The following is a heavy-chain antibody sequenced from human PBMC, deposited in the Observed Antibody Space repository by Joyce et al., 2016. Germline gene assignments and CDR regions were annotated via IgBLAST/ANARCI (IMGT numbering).Heavy chain of an antibody. J-gene: IGHJ4*02. CDR3: ARDRYYFDSSGYYFDY. Sequence: QVQLVQSGAEVKKPGASVKVSCTASGYTFPNYAIHWVRQAPGQRLEWMGWINAGNGYTKYSQKFQGRVTITRETSASTAYMELSSLRSEDKGVYYCARDRYYFDSSGYYFDYWGQGTLVTVSS. CDR1: GYTFPNYA. V-gene: IGHV1-3*01. CDR2: INAGNGYT. D-gene: IGHD3-22*01.